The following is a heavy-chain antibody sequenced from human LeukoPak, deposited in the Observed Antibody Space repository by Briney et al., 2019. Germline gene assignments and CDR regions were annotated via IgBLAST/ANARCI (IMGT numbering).Heavy chain of an antibody. J-gene: IGHJ4*02. Sequence: GGSLRLSCAASGFTFDDYAMHWVRQAPGKGLEWVSSISSSSSYIYYADSVKGRFTISRDNAKNSLYLQMNSLRAEDTAVYYCARDLSGSYFDYWGQGTLVTVSS. CDR1: GFTFDDYA. CDR2: ISSSSSYI. V-gene: IGHV3-21*01. CDR3: ARDLSGSYFDY. D-gene: IGHD1-26*01.